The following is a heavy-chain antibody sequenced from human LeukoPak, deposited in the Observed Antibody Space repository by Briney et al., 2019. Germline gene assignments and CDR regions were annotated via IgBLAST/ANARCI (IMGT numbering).Heavy chain of an antibody. CDR2: IIPIFGTA. Sequence: GASVKVSCKASGYTFTGFYMHWVRQAPGQGLEWMGGIIPIFGTANYAQKFQGRVTITADESTSTAYMELSSLRSEDTAVYYCARGLGGAQQAAASIQDVWGQGTTVTVSS. CDR1: GYTFTGFY. CDR3: ARGLGGAQQAAASIQDV. J-gene: IGHJ6*02. V-gene: IGHV1-69*13. D-gene: IGHD6-13*01.